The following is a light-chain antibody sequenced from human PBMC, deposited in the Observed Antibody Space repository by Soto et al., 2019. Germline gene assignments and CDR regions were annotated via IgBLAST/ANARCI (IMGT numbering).Light chain of an antibody. V-gene: IGKV3-20*01. CDR2: GAS. CDR1: QSVSSSY. CDR3: QQYGSSPLIT. J-gene: IGKJ5*01. Sequence: VLTQSPATLSFSPWERATLSCSASQSVSSSYLAWYQQKPGQAPRLLIYGASSRATGIPDRFSGSGSGTDFTLTISRLEPEDFAVYYCQQYGSSPLITFGQGRLLEI.